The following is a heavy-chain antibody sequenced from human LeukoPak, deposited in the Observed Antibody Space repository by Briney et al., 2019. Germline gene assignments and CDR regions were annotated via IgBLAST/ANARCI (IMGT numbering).Heavy chain of an antibody. D-gene: IGHD2-15*01. J-gene: IGHJ4*02. CDR2: IYYSGII. CDR3: TKNAGRGRSNDF. Sequence: SETLSLTCSVSGDSVSSSYWSWIRQPPGKGLEWIGYIYYSGIINYNPSLKGRVPIALDTSRNQFSLNLNSVRAADTAMYYCTKNAGRGRSNDFWGQGILVTLSS. CDR1: GDSVSSSY. V-gene: IGHV4-59*02.